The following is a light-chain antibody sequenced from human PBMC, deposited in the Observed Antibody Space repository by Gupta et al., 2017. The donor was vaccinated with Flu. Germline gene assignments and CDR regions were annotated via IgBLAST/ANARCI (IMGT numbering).Light chain of an antibody. Sequence: QSALTQPASVSGSPGQSITIPCPGTSRDVGNYNYVSWYQQHPGKAPKLMIYDVSNRPSEISNRFSGSKSGNTASLTISGLQAEDEADYYCSSYTISSSYLFGTGTKVSVL. CDR3: SSYTISSSYL. CDR1: SRDVGNYNY. V-gene: IGLV2-14*03. CDR2: DVS. J-gene: IGLJ1*01.